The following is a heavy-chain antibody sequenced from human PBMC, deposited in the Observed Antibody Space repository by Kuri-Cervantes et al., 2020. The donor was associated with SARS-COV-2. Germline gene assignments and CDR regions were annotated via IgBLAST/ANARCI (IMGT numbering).Heavy chain of an antibody. CDR3: ARAPTSIYGVLIALFSSNAFDV. D-gene: IGHD2-21*01. V-gene: IGHV4-61*02. J-gene: IGHJ3*01. CDR2: IYTSGST. Sequence: LRLSCTVSGGSISSGSYYWSWIRQPAGKGLEWIGRIYTSGSTNYNPSLKSRVTISVDTSKNQFSLTLASVTAADTAVYYCARAPTSIYGVLIALFSSNAFDVWGQGTKVTVSS. CDR1: GGSISSGSYY.